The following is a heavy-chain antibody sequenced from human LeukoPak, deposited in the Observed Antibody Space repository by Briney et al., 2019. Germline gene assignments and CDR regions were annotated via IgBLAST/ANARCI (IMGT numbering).Heavy chain of an antibody. Sequence: GESLKISCKGSGYRFTSYWIGWVRQMPGKGLEWMGIIYPGDSDTRYSPSFQGQVTISADKSISTAYLQWSSLKASDTAMYYCARSYCGGDCFTAEYCQHWGQGTLVTVSS. V-gene: IGHV5-51*01. D-gene: IGHD2-21*02. CDR3: ARSYCGGDCFTAEYCQH. CDR1: GYRFTSYW. CDR2: IYPGDSDT. J-gene: IGHJ1*01.